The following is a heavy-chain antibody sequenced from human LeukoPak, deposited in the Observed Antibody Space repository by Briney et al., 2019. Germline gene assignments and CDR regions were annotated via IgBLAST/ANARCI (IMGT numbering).Heavy chain of an antibody. CDR2: INHSGST. CDR3: ARRIWFGELLSDYFDY. V-gene: IGHV4-34*01. Sequence: SETLSLTCAVYGGSFSGYYWSWIRQPPGKGLEWIGEINHSGSTNYNPSLKSRVTISVDTSKNQFSLKLSSVTAADTAVYYCARRIWFGELLSDYFDYWGQGTLVTVSS. J-gene: IGHJ4*02. D-gene: IGHD3-10*01. CDR1: GGSFSGYY.